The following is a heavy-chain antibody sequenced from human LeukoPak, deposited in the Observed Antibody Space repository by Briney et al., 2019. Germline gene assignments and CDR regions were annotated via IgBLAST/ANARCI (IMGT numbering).Heavy chain of an antibody. CDR3: ARMSPRLRRLTLTTTKGFDY. CDR2: INDSGRT. CDR1: GGSINSYY. V-gene: IGHV4-34*01. J-gene: IGHJ4*02. Sequence: SETLSLTCTVSGGSINSYYWSWIRQPPGKGLEWIGEINDSGRTNYNPSLKSRVTISVDTSKNQFSLKLSSVTAADTAVYYCARMSPRLRRLTLTTTKGFDYWGQGTLVTVSS. D-gene: IGHD4-17*01.